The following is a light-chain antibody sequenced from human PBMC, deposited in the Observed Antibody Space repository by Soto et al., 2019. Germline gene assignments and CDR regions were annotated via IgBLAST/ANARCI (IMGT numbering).Light chain of an antibody. J-gene: IGLJ2*01. CDR1: SSTIGSNN. Sequence: QSVLTQPPSASGTPGQRVTVSCSGSSSTIGSNNVAWYKKLAGSAPKLLIYENDQRPSAGLDRFSGSKSGTSASLAISRLRPDDEATYYCSTWDDSLSSVLFGGGTKVTVL. V-gene: IGLV1-47*01. CDR2: END. CDR3: STWDDSLSSVL.